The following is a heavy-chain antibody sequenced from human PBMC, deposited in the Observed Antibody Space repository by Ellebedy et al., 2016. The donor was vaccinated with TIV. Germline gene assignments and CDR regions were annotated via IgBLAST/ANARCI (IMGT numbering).Heavy chain of an antibody. CDR3: ARDYWGSYEY. D-gene: IGHD1-26*01. Sequence: AASVKVSCKASGYTFTDYRLDWVRQAPGLGLEWMGWISPNGGGTHYAQKFQGRVSMTGDTSTSTAYLELSRLTSDDTAVYYCARDYWGSYEYWGQGTLVTVSS. J-gene: IGHJ4*02. V-gene: IGHV1-2*02. CDR1: GYTFTDYR. CDR2: ISPNGGGT.